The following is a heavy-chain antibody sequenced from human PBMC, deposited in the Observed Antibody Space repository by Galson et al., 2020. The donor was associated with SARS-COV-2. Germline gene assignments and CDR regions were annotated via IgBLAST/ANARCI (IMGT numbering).Heavy chain of an antibody. CDR1: GFTFSSYW. D-gene: IGHD3-10*01. J-gene: IGHJ6*02. V-gene: IGHV3-7*01. CDR2: IKQDGSEK. CDR3: ARDSGVSYYGSGSSYYYYYGMDV. Sequence: GESLKISCAASGFTFSSYWMSWVRQAPGKGLEWVANIKQDGSEKYYVDSVKGRFTISRDNAKNSLYLQMNSLRAEDTAVYYCARDSGVSYYGSGSSYYYYYGMDVWGQGTTVTVSS.